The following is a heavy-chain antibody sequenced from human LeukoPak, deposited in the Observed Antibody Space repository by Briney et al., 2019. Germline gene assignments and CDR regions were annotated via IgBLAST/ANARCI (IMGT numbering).Heavy chain of an antibody. J-gene: IGHJ6*02. V-gene: IGHV5-51*01. CDR3: ARLSTGEYHYYYYYGMDV. CDR1: GYSFTSYW. D-gene: IGHD7-27*01. Sequence: GESLKISCKGSGYSFTSYWIGWVRQMPGKGLEWMGIIYAGDSDTRYSPSFQGQVTISVDKSISTAYLQWSSLKASDTAMYYCARLSTGEYHYYYYYGMDVWGQGTTVTVSS. CDR2: IYAGDSDT.